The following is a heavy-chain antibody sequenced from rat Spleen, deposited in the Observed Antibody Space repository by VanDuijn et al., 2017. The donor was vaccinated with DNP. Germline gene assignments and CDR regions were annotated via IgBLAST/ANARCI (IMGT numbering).Heavy chain of an antibody. Sequence: EVRLMESGGGLINPGRSLKLSCATSGFTFFSYDMAWVRQAPTKGPEWVASVSTSGSTTFYRDSVRGRFTISRANAKSTLYLQMDSLRSDDTATYYCTTHGNYFHFWGQGVMVTVSS. CDR3: TTHGNYFHF. CDR2: VSTSGSTT. CDR1: GFTFFSYD. D-gene: IGHD4-1*01. V-gene: IGHV5S23*01. J-gene: IGHJ2*01.